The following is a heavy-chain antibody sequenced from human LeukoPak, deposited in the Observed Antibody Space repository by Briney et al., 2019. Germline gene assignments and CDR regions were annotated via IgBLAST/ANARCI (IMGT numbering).Heavy chain of an antibody. D-gene: IGHD1-20*01. Sequence: GGSLRLSCAASGFTFSSYAMSWVRQAPGKGLEWVSAISSSGGSTDYTDSVKGRFTISRDNSKNTLYLQMNSLRAEDTAVYYCAKKMSITAASQVDYWGQGTLVTVSS. CDR3: AKKMSITAASQVDY. V-gene: IGHV3-23*01. CDR1: GFTFSSYA. J-gene: IGHJ4*02. CDR2: ISSSGGST.